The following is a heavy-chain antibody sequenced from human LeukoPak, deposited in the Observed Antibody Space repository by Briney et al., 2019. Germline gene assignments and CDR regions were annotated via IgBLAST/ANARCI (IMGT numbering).Heavy chain of an antibody. V-gene: IGHV4-4*07. CDR1: GGSISSYY. CDR3: ARVPSGSGSNWFDP. CDR2: IYTSGST. Sequence: PSETLSLTCTVSGGSISSYYWSWIRQPAGKGLEWIGRIYTSGSTNYNPSLKSRVTMSVDTSKNQFSLKLSSVTAADTAVYYCARVPSGSGSNWFDPWGQGTLVTVSS. D-gene: IGHD3-10*01. J-gene: IGHJ5*02.